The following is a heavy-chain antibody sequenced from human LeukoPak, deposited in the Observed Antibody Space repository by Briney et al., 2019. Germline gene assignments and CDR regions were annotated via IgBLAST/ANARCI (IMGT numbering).Heavy chain of an antibody. Sequence: GGSLRLSCAASGFTFSSYAMSWVRQAPGKGLEWVSAISGSGGSTYYADSVKGRFTISRDNSKNTLYLQMNSLRAEDTAVYYCARVRAVAGTAYYYYGMDVWGQGTTVTVSS. CDR2: ISGSGGST. J-gene: IGHJ6*02. D-gene: IGHD6-19*01. CDR3: ARVRAVAGTAYYYYGMDV. V-gene: IGHV3-23*01. CDR1: GFTFSSYA.